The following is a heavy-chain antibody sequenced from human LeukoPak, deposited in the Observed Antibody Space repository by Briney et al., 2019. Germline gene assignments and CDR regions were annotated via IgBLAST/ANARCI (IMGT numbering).Heavy chain of an antibody. J-gene: IGHJ4*02. D-gene: IGHD2/OR15-2a*01. Sequence: SETLSLTCTVSGGSISSYYWSWIRQPPGKGLEWIGYIYYSGSTNYNPSLKSRVTISVDTSKNQFSLKLSSVTAADTAVYYCARFYGDLRTFAYWGQGTLVTVSS. CDR3: ARFYGDLRTFAY. CDR2: IYYSGST. CDR1: GGSISSYY. V-gene: IGHV4-59*01.